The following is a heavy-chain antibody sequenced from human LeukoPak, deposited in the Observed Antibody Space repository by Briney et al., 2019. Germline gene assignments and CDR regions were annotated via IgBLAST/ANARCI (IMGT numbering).Heavy chain of an antibody. CDR2: VNHSGST. CDR3: ARRSDNWNFGGNYYYGMDV. CDR1: GGSFSGYY. V-gene: IGHV4-34*01. Sequence: PSETLSLTCALYGGSFSGYYWSWNRQPPGKGLEWIGEVNHSGSTNYNPSLKSRVTISVDTSKNQFSLKLSSVTAADTAVYYCARRSDNWNFGGNYYYGMDVWGQGTTVTVSS. J-gene: IGHJ6*02. D-gene: IGHD1-7*01.